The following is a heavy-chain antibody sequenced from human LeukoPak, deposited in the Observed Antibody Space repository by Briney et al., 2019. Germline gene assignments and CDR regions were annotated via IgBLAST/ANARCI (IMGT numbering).Heavy chain of an antibody. CDR1: GGTFSSYA. D-gene: IGHD2-2*02. CDR3: ASVCSSTSCYRAPGDY. V-gene: IGHV1-69*10. J-gene: IGHJ4*02. Sequence: SVSVSCKASGGTFSSYAISWGRQAPGQGLEWMGRIIPILGIANYAQKFQGRVTITADKSTSTAYMELSSLRSEDTAVYYCASVCSSTSCYRAPGDYWGQGTLVTVSS. CDR2: IIPILGIA.